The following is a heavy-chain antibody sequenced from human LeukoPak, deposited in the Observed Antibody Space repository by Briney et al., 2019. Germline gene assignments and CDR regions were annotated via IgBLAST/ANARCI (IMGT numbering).Heavy chain of an antibody. D-gene: IGHD2-2*01. V-gene: IGHV1-8*03. CDR3: ARILRGVVPAAKVSYYYYYMDV. CDR2: MNPNSGNT. J-gene: IGHJ6*03. Sequence: ASVKVSCKASGGTFSSYAINWVRQATGQGLEWMGWMNPNSGNTGYAQKFQGRVTITRNTSISTAYMELSSLRSEDTAVYYCARILRGVVPAAKVSYYYYYMDVWGKGTTVTVSS. CDR1: GGTFSSYA.